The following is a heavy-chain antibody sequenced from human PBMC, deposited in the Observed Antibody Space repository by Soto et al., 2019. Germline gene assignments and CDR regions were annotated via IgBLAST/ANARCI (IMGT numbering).Heavy chain of an antibody. J-gene: IGHJ4*02. CDR2: IDPSDSRT. V-gene: IGHV5-10-1*01. Sequence: GESLKISCEASGYMFPIYHISWVRQMPGKGLEWVGKIDPSDSRTMYRPSSRARITISVDKSINTAYLQWGRLKASDTAMYYCANHDSNGDFAFWGQGTQVTVSS. CDR1: GYMFPIYH. D-gene: IGHD2-8*01. CDR3: ANHDSNGDFAF.